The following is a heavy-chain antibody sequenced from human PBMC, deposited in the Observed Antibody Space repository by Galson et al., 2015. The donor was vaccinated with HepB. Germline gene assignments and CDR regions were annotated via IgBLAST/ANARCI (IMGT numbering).Heavy chain of an antibody. CDR1: GFTFRSYS. CDR3: ASGVQGAGHNFDY. J-gene: IGHJ4*02. CDR2: ISSGSTYI. Sequence: SLRLSCAASGFTFRSYSMAWVRQAPGRGLEWVSSISSGSTYIYYGDSVKGRFTISRDNAKNSLSLQMNSLRAEDTAVYYCASGVQGAGHNFDYWGQGTRVTVSS. V-gene: IGHV3-21*06. D-gene: IGHD3-10*01.